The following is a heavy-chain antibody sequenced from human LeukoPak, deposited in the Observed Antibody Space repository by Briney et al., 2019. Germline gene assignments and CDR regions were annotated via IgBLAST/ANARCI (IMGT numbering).Heavy chain of an antibody. CDR2: IYYSGST. Sequence: NPSETLSLTCNVSGGSISSYYWSWIRQPPGEGLEWIGYIYYSGSTNYNPSLKSRVTISVNTSKNPFSLRLTSVTAADTAVYYCARGRSAFPGNFDFWGQGTLVTVSS. J-gene: IGHJ4*02. CDR3: ARGRSAFPGNFDF. CDR1: GGSISSYY. D-gene: IGHD3-10*01. V-gene: IGHV4-59*01.